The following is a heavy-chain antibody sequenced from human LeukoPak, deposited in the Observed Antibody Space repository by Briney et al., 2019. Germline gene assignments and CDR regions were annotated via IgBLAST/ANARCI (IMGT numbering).Heavy chain of an antibody. V-gene: IGHV4-30-4*01. D-gene: IGHD4-17*01. Sequence: SEALTLTCTVSGGSISSGDYYWSWIRQPPGKGLEWIGYIYYSGSTYYNPSLKSRVTISVDTSKNQFSLKLSSVTAADTAVYYCARDHNSRRAVTVFDIWGQGTMVTVSS. CDR1: GGSISSGDYY. CDR2: IYYSGST. J-gene: IGHJ3*02. CDR3: ARDHNSRRAVTVFDI.